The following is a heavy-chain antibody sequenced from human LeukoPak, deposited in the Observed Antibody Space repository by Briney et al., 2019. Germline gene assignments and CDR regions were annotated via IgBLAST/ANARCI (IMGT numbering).Heavy chain of an antibody. D-gene: IGHD3-9*01. CDR2: IKQDGSEK. CDR3: AGGTGFIIKD. V-gene: IGHV3-7*03. J-gene: IGHJ4*02. Sequence: GGSLRLSCAASGFTFSDHVMSWVRQAPGKGLEWVANIKQDGSEKNYVDSVKGRFTISRDNAKNSLYLQMNNLRVEDTAMYYCAGGTGFIIKDWGQGTLVTVSS. CDR1: GFTFSDHV.